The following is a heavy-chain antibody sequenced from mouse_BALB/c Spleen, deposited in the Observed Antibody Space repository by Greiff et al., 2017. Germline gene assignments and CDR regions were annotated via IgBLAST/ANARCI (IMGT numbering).Heavy chain of an antibody. Sequence: EVKVVESGPELVKPGASVKISCKASGYTFTDYNMHWVKQSHGKSLEWIGYIYPYNGGTGYNQKFKSKATLTVDNSSSTAYMELRSLTSEDSAVYYCARGDWYFDVWGAGTTVTVSS. J-gene: IGHJ1*01. CDR2: IYPYNGGT. CDR1: GYTFTDYN. CDR3: ARGDWYFDV. V-gene: IGHV1S29*02.